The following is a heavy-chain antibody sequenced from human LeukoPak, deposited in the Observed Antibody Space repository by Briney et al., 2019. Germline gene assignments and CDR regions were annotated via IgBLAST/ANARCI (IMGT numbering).Heavy chain of an antibody. Sequence: GGSLRLSCAASGFTFSNVWMNWVRQAPGKGLEWVGRIKSKADGVTTDYAAPVKGRFTISRDGSKNTLYLQMNSLKTEDTAVYYCTTEQLAYCGGDCSSFYYYYYYMDVWGKGTTVSVSS. D-gene: IGHD2-21*02. CDR2: IKSKADGVTT. CDR3: TTEQLAYCGGDCSSFYYYYYYMDV. CDR1: GFTFSNVW. J-gene: IGHJ6*03. V-gene: IGHV3-15*01.